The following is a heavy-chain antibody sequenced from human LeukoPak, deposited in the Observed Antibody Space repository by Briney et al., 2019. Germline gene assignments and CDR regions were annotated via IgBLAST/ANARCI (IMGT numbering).Heavy chain of an antibody. V-gene: IGHV3-23*01. Sequence: GGSLRLSRAASGFTFSSYAMSWVRQAPGKGLEWVSAISGSGGSTYYADSVKGRFTISRDNSKNTLYLQMNSLRAEDTAVYYCAKAGYYYDSSGYDFDYWGQGTLVTVSS. D-gene: IGHD3-22*01. CDR1: GFTFSSYA. J-gene: IGHJ4*02. CDR2: ISGSGGST. CDR3: AKAGYYYDSSGYDFDY.